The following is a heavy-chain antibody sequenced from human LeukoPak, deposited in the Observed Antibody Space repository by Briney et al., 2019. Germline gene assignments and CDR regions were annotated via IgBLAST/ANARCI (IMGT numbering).Heavy chain of an antibody. V-gene: IGHV1-69*04. CDR3: TREGVYAPDPSSYHRDAFDI. D-gene: IGHD3-16*02. J-gene: IGHJ3*02. CDR1: GGSFSSYV. Sequence: GASVKVSCKASGGSFSSYVITWVRQAPGQGLEWMGRIIPVLAVSNFAQKFRGRVTITAEKSTNTAHMELSRLESGDTAVYYCTREGVYAPDPSSYHRDAFDIWGQGTEVIVSS. CDR2: IIPVLAVS.